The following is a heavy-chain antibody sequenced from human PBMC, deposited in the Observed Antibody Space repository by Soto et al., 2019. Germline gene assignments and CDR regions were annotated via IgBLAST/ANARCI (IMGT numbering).Heavy chain of an antibody. CDR1: EFTFSSYP. CDR3: AREKQGRAEH. J-gene: IGHJ1*01. Sequence: GGSLRLSCAASEFTFSSYPMSWVRQAPRKGLEWVSAISGSGGSTYYADSVKGRFAISRDNSQNTLSLQMNSLRAEDTAVYYCAREKQGRAEHWGQGTQVTVSS. CDR2: ISGSGGST. V-gene: IGHV3-23*01. D-gene: IGHD1-26*01.